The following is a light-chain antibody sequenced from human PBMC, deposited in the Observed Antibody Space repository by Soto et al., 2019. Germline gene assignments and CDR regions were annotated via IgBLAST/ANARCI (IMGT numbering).Light chain of an antibody. J-gene: IGLJ2*01. Sequence: QSALTQPASVSGSPGQSITISCTGTSSDVGGYNFVSWYQQHPGTAPKLMIYDVSNRPSGVSNRFSGSKSGNTASLSISGLQPEHEADYYCSSYTSSSTVVFGGGTKLTVL. V-gene: IGLV2-14*01. CDR2: DVS. CDR1: SSDVGGYNF. CDR3: SSYTSSSTVV.